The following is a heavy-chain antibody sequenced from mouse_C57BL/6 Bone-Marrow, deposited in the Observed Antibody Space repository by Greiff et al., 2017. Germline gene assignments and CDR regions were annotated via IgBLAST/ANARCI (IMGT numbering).Heavy chain of an antibody. D-gene: IGHD1-1*01. CDR2: IDPSDSYT. J-gene: IGHJ1*03. CDR3: ARRYYGSSPIGYFDV. V-gene: IGHV1-69*01. CDR1: GYTFTSYW. Sequence: QVQLQQPGAELVMPGASVKLSCKASGYTFTSYWMHWVKQRPGQGLEWIGEIDPSDSYTNYNQKFKGKSTLTVDKSSSTAYMQLSSLTSEDSAVDYCARRYYGSSPIGYFDVWGTGTTVTVSS.